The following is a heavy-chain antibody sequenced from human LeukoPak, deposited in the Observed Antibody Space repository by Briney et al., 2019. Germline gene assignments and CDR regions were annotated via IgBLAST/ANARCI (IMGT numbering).Heavy chain of an antibody. Sequence: ASGKVSCKPSGYTFTSYDINWLRQATGQGLEWTGWMNPNSGNTGYAQKFQGRVTMTRNTSISTAYMELSSLRSEDTAVYYCAIKRYQLSSDYYYYYMDVWGKGTTVTVSS. CDR2: MNPNSGNT. D-gene: IGHD2-2*01. J-gene: IGHJ6*03. CDR3: AIKRYQLSSDYYYYYMDV. CDR1: GYTFTSYD. V-gene: IGHV1-8*01.